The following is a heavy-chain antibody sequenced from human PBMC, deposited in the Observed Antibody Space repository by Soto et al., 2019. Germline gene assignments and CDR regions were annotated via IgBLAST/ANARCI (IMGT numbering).Heavy chain of an antibody. D-gene: IGHD5-12*01. Sequence: QVQLQDSGPGLVKPAETLSLTCIVSCASVSTDGYYWSWIRQPPGKAPECLGYISYRGSSGYNPSLRRRVTTSVDTSTNQFPLILSYVPAADTAVYFCARLSRLAPVANTYYHSLAVWGAGITVNVSA. J-gene: IGHJ6*01. CDR1: CASVSTDGYY. V-gene: IGHV4-61*08. CDR3: ARLSRLAPVANTYYHSLAV. CDR2: ISYRGSS.